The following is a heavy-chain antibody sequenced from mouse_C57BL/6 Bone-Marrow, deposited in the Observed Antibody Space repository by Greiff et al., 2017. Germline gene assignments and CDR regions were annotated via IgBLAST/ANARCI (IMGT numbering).Heavy chain of an antibody. CDR1: GFTFSSYT. D-gene: IGHD2-10*01. Sequence: EVQVVESGGGLVKPGGSLKLSCAASGFTFSSYTMSWVRQTPEKRLERVATISGGGGNTYYPDSVKGRFTISRDNAKNTLYLQMSSLRSEDTALYYCTRRAYYGNYEDYWGQGTTLTVSS. CDR2: ISGGGGNT. J-gene: IGHJ2*01. V-gene: IGHV5-9*01. CDR3: TRRAYYGNYEDY.